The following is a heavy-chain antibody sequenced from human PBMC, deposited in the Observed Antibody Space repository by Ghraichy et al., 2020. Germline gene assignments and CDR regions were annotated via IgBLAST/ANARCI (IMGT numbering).Heavy chain of an antibody. Sequence: SETLSLTCAVYGGSFSGYYWSWIRQPPGKGLEWIGEINHFGSTNYNPSLKSRVTISVDTSKNQFSLKLSSVTAADTAVYYCARNTTDYWGQGTLVTVSS. CDR1: GGSFSGYY. CDR3: ARNTTDY. CDR2: INHFGST. D-gene: IGHD4-17*01. V-gene: IGHV4-34*01. J-gene: IGHJ4*02.